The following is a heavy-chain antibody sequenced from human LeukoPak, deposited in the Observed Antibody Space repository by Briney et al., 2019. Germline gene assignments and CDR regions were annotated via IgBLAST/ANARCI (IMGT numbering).Heavy chain of an antibody. CDR1: GYSFISNW. Sequence: SLKISCKGSGYSFISNWIDWVRQMPGQRLEWMGIIYPSDSDTRYSPSFQGQVTISADKSISIAYLQWSSLKASDTAMYYCARKGAAGTGLDPWGQGTLVTVSS. D-gene: IGHD6-13*01. V-gene: IGHV5-51*01. CDR3: ARKGAAGTGLDP. CDR2: IYPSDSDT. J-gene: IGHJ5*02.